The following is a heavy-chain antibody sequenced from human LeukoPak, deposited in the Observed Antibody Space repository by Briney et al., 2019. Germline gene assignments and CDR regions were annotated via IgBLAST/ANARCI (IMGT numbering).Heavy chain of an antibody. Sequence: GGSLRLSCAASGFTFDTYWMHWVRQAPGKGLVWVSRIHRDGNNINYADFVQGRFTVSRDNAKNTLYLQMHSLRVEDTAMYYCARGLRDRYGMDVWGQGTTVTVSS. V-gene: IGHV3-74*01. J-gene: IGHJ6*02. CDR1: GFTFDTYW. CDR3: ARGLRDRYGMDV. CDR2: IHRDGNNI.